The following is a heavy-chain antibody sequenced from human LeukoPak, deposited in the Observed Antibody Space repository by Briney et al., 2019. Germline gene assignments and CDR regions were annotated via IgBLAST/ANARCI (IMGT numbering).Heavy chain of an antibody. J-gene: IGHJ6*03. CDR1: GGSISSYY. D-gene: IGHD3-10*01. CDR2: IYTSGST. V-gene: IGHV4-4*07. Sequence: SETLSPTCTVSGGSISSYYWSWIRQPAGKGLEWIGRIYTSGSTNYNPSLKSRVTMSVDTSKNQFSLKLSSVTAADTAVYYCARDGRYYGSGSYLASYYYYYYMDVWGKGTTVTISS. CDR3: ARDGRYYGSGSYLASYYYYYYMDV.